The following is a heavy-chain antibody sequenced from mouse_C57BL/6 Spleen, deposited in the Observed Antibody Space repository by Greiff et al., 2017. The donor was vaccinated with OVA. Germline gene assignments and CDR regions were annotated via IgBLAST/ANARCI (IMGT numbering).Heavy chain of an antibody. CDR3: TTGYYYGSSYFAY. V-gene: IGHV14-4*01. D-gene: IGHD1-1*01. CDR2: IDPENGDT. CDR1: GFNIKDDY. J-gene: IGHJ3*01. Sequence: VQLQQSGAELVRPGASVKLSCTASGFNIKDDYMHWVKQRPEQGLEWIGWIDPENGDTEYASKFQGKATITADTSSNTAYLQLSSLTSEDTAVYYCTTGYYYGSSYFAYWGQGTLVTVSA.